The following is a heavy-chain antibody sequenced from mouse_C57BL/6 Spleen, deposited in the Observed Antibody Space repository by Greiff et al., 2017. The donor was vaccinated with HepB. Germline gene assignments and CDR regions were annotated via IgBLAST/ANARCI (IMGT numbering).Heavy chain of an antibody. CDR3: ARDYYGAWFAY. CDR1: GFTFSSYA. J-gene: IGHJ3*01. CDR2: ISDGGSYT. V-gene: IGHV5-4*01. Sequence: VQLKESGGGLVKPGGSLKLSCAASGFTFSSYAMSWVRQTPEKRLEWVATISDGGSYTYYPDNVKGRFTISRDNAKNNLYLQMSHLKSEDTAMYYCARDYYGAWFAYWGQGTLVTVSA. D-gene: IGHD1-2*01.